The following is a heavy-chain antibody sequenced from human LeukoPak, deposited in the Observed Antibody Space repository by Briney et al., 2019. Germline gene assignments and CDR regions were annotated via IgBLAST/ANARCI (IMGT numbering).Heavy chain of an antibody. CDR3: ARLNDYDSSGYYYVVDY. V-gene: IGHV5-51*01. D-gene: IGHD3-22*01. CDR1: GYSFTSHW. CDR2: IYPGDSDT. J-gene: IGHJ4*02. Sequence: GESLKISCKASGYSFTSHWIDWVRQMPGKGLEWMGIIYPGDSDTRYSPSFQGQVTISADKSISTASLQWSSLKASDTAMYYCARLNDYDSSGYYYVVDYWGQGTLVTVSS.